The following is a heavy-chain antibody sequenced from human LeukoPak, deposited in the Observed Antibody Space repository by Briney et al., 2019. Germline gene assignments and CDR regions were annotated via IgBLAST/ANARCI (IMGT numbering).Heavy chain of an antibody. CDR3: ARGDTDMYYDFWSGNRGGDYFDY. CDR2: INHSGST. V-gene: IGHV4-34*01. J-gene: IGHJ4*02. CDR1: GGSFSGYY. Sequence: PSETLSLTCAVYGGSFSGYYWSWIRQPPGKGLEWIGEINHSGSTNYNPSLKSRVTISVDTSKNQFSLKLSSVTAADTAVYYCARGDTDMYYDFWSGNRGGDYFDYWGQGTLVTVSS. D-gene: IGHD3-3*01.